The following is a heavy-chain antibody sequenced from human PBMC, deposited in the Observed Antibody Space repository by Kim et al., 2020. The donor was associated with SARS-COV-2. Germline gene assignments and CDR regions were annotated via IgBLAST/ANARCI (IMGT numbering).Heavy chain of an antibody. CDR1: GGSISSYY. D-gene: IGHD6-13*01. Sequence: SETLSLTCTVSGGSISSYYWSWIRQPPGKGLEWIGYIYYSGSTNYNPSLKSRVTISVDTSKNQFSLKLSSVTAADTAVYYCAMTGYSSSWYYFDYWGQGTLVTVSS. CDR3: AMTGYSSSWYYFDY. V-gene: IGHV4-59*13. J-gene: IGHJ4*02. CDR2: IYYSGST.